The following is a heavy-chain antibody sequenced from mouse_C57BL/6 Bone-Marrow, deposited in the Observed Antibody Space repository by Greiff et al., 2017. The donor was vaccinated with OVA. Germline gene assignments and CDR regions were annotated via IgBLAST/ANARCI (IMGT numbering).Heavy chain of an antibody. CDR1: GFTFTDYY. CDR3: ASYIGNLFFDV. J-gene: IGHJ1*03. D-gene: IGHD1-1*01. CDR2: IRNKANGYTT. Sequence: EVQVVESGGGLVQPGGSLSLSCAASGFTFTDYYMSWVRQPPGKALEWLGFIRNKANGYTTEYSASVKGRFTISRDNSQSILYLQMNALRAEDSATYYCASYIGNLFFDVWGTGTTVTVSS. V-gene: IGHV7-3*01.